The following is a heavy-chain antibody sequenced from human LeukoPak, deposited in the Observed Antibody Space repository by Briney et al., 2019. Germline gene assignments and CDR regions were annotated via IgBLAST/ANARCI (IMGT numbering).Heavy chain of an antibody. CDR1: GYSNSSGYY. J-gene: IGHJ4*02. CDR2: IYHSGST. D-gene: IGHD7-27*01. V-gene: IGHV4-38-2*02. Sequence: SETLSLTCTVSGYSNSSGYYWGWIRQPPGKGLEWIGSIYHSGSTYYNPSLKSRVTISVDTSKNQFSLKLSSVTAADTAVYYCARKRPWGLSRYFDYWGQGTLVTVSS. CDR3: ARKRPWGLSRYFDY.